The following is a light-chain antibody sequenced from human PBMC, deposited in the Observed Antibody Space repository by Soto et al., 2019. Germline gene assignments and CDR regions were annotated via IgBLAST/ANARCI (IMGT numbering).Light chain of an antibody. CDR2: DES. J-gene: IGKJ5*01. V-gene: IGKV1-33*01. Sequence: DIQMTQSPSPLFASVGDRVTITCQATQDINIYLNWYQQKPGKAPNLLIYDESNLEIGVPSRFSGSGSGTHFTFTISSLQTEDIGTYYCQQYDILPITFGRGTRLEIK. CDR1: QDINIY. CDR3: QQYDILPIT.